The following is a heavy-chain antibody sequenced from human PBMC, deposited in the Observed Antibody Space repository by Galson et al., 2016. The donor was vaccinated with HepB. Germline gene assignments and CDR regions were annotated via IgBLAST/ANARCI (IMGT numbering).Heavy chain of an antibody. CDR1: GFIVSSNY. V-gene: IGHV3-53*01. CDR3: ARVGAAAGTRGPHDGFDI. J-gene: IGHJ3*02. D-gene: IGHD6-13*01. CDR2: IYTTGTT. Sequence: SLRLSCAASGFIVSSNYMTWVRQAPGKGLDWVSVIYTTGTTYYADSVKGRFTISRDNSKNMVYLQMNSLRAEDTAMYYCARVGAAAGTRGPHDGFDIWGRGTMVTVSS.